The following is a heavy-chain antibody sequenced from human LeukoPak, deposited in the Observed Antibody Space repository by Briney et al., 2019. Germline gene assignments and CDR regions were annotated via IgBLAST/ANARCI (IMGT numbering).Heavy chain of an antibody. Sequence: SETLSLTCTVSGGSISSYYWSWIRQPPGKGLEWIGYIYYSGSTNYNPSLKSRVTISVDTSKNQFSLKLSSVTAADTAVYYCARHPGKYAYGGSWFDPWGQGTLVTVSS. D-gene: IGHD4-23*01. CDR2: IYYSGST. V-gene: IGHV4-59*08. J-gene: IGHJ5*02. CDR1: GGSISSYY. CDR3: ARHPGKYAYGGSWFDP.